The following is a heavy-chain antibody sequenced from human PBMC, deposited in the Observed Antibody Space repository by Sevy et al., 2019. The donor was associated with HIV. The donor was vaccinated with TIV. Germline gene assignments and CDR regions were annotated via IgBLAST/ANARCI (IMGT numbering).Heavy chain of an antibody. Sequence: SETLSLTCAVSGGSITSTDFSCSWIRQAPGRGLEWIGFIHHAGSTYYNPSFQSRVTISVDRPRNEFSLKLSSVTAAGTAVYDCARVLRGGNLAFDIWGQGTMVTVSS. V-gene: IGHV4-30-2*01. D-gene: IGHD2-15*01. CDR2: IHHAGST. J-gene: IGHJ3*02. CDR3: ARVLRGGNLAFDI. CDR1: GGSITSTDFS.